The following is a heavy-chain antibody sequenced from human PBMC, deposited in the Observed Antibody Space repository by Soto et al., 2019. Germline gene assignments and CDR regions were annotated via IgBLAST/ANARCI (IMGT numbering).Heavy chain of an antibody. D-gene: IGHD3-10*01. CDR1: GGSISSSNW. V-gene: IGHV4-4*02. Sequence: SETLSLTCAVSGGSISSSNWWSWVRQPPGKGLEWIGEIYHSGSTNCNPSLKSRVTISVDKSKNQFSLKLSSVTAADTAVYYCARRGELLTMARGTNSKGFDYWGQGTLVTVSS. CDR3: ARRGELLTMARGTNSKGFDY. J-gene: IGHJ4*02. CDR2: IYHSGST.